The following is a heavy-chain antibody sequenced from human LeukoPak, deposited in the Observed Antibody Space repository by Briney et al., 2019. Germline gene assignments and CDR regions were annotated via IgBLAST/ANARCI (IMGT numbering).Heavy chain of an antibody. J-gene: IGHJ4*02. CDR1: GFTFNIYS. CDR3: ARNTPTYSTPEN. D-gene: IGHD5-18*01. V-gene: IGHV3-48*01. CDR2: ISSSSDTV. Sequence: GGSLRLSCAASGFTFNIYSMNWVRQAPGKGLEWVSYISSSSDTVYYAASVKGRFTISRDNAKNSLYLHMNSLRAEDTAMYYCARNTPTYSTPENWGQGTLVTVSS.